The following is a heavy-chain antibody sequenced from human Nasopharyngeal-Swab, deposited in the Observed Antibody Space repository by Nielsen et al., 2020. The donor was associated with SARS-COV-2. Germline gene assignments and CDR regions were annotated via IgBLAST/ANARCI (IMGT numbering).Heavy chain of an antibody. Sequence: GESLKISCAASGFTFSSYSMNWVRQAPGKGLGWVSSISSSSSYIYYADSVKGRFTISRDNAKNSLYLQMNSLRAEDTALYYCAKEAPPYPRGAFDIWGQGTMVTVSS. V-gene: IGHV3-21*04. CDR3: AKEAPPYPRGAFDI. CDR1: GFTFSSYS. J-gene: IGHJ3*02. CDR2: ISSSSSYI.